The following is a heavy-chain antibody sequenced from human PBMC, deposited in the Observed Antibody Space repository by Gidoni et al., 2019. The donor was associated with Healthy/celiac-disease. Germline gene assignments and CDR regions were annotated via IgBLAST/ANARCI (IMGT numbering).Heavy chain of an antibody. CDR1: GCPYGRYW. Sequence: EVQLVESGGGLGHPAWSLRLSCAASGCPYGRYWSSWVRQSPGKGREWVANRTRDGSAKYYVDSVKGRFTISRANAKNSLYLQMNSLRAEDTAVYYCARDVSYYYDSSGTRGWFDPWGQGTLVTVAS. J-gene: IGHJ5*02. D-gene: IGHD3-22*01. CDR3: ARDVSYYYDSSGTRGWFDP. CDR2: RTRDGSAK. V-gene: IGHV3-7*01.